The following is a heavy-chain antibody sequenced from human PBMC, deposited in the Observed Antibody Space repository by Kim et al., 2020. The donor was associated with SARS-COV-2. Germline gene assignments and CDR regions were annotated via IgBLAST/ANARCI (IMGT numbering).Heavy chain of an antibody. D-gene: IGHD6-13*01. Sequence: ASVKVSCKASGYTFTNYYMHWVRQAPGQGLEWMGMIDPGTGSTTYAQKFLGRVTMTTDTSTRTVYMDLSSLTSEDTAVYYCAILRYSRGWYGSGWGQGTL. J-gene: IGHJ4*02. CDR1: GYTFTNYY. V-gene: IGHV1-46*01. CDR3: AILRYSRGWYGSG. CDR2: IDPGTGST.